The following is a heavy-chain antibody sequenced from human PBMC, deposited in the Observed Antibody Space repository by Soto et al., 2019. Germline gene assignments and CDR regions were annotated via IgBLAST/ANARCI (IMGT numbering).Heavy chain of an antibody. Sequence: PGGPKRLSCTASGFTIDDYTMHWVRQAPGKGLEWVSMISWDGGNTYYADSVKGRFTISRDNSKNSLYLQMNSLRTEDTALYYCAKDTSWTIDYWGQGTLVTVSS. CDR2: ISWDGGNT. V-gene: IGHV3-43*01. J-gene: IGHJ4*02. CDR1: GFTIDDYT. CDR3: AKDTSWTIDY. D-gene: IGHD4-17*01.